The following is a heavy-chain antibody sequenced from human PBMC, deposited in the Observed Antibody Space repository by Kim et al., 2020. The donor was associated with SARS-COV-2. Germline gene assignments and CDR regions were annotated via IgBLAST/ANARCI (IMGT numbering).Heavy chain of an antibody. CDR2: IYSNGKT. J-gene: IGHJ6*01. Sequence: SETLSLTCNVSGISITKTGNYWSWVRQHPGKGLEWIGYIYSNGKTSYNPSLASRVTISLDPSNNQFSLKLTSLTAADTAVYYCARDPSTTDWINRVGMDV. V-gene: IGHV4-31*03. D-gene: IGHD2-2*01. CDR1: GISITKTGNY. CDR3: ARDPSTTDWINRVGMDV.